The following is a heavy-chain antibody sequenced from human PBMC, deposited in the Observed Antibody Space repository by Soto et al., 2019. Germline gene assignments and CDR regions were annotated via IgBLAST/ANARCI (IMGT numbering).Heavy chain of an antibody. V-gene: IGHV5-51*01. J-gene: IGHJ6*02. D-gene: IGHD3-3*01. Sequence: PGESLKISCKTSDYKFTDYWIGWVRQKPGEGLEWMGIIYPADSDTRYSPSLQGQVTMSADASITTAFLQWSSLKASDTATYYCERHGEQGSYYNGLDVCGQGTTVTVSS. CDR3: ERHGEQGSYYNGLDV. CDR2: IYPADSDT. CDR1: DYKFTDYW.